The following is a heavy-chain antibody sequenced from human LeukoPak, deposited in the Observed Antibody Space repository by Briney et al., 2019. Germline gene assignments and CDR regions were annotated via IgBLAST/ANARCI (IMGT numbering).Heavy chain of an antibody. CDR1: GFTFSSYA. J-gene: IGHJ4*02. D-gene: IGHD1-26*01. Sequence: GMSLRLSCAASGFTFSSYAMHWVRQAPGKGLEWVAVISYDGSNKYYADSVKGRFTISRDNSKNTLHLQMNSLRAEDTAVYYCARGPRLIVGATFDYWGQGTLVTVYS. CDR3: ARGPRLIVGATFDY. CDR2: ISYDGSNK. V-gene: IGHV3-30-3*01.